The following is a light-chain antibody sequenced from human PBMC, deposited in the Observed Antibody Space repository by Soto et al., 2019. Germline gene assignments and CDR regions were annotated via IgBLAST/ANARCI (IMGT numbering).Light chain of an antibody. J-gene: IGLJ2*01. V-gene: IGLV2-14*01. Sequence: QSALTQPASVSGSPGQSITFSCTGTSNDIGGYNYVSLYQQHPGKAPKLMIFDVSNRPSGVSYRFSGSKSGNTASLTISGLQAEDEADYYCSSYTSSITLLFGGGTKLTVL. CDR1: SNDIGGYNY. CDR2: DVS. CDR3: SSYTSSITLL.